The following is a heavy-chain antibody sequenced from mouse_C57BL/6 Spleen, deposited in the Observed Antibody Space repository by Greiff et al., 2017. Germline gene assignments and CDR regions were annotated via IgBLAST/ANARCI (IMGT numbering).Heavy chain of an antibody. CDR2: ISSGGSYT. J-gene: IGHJ4*01. CDR1: GFTFSSYG. Sequence: EVMLVESGGDLVKPGGSLKLSCAASGFTFSSYGMSWVRQTPDKSLEWVATISSGGSYTYYPDSVKGRFTISRDNAKNTLYLQMSSLKSEDTAMYYCARQGGLLGSYYYAMDYWGQGTSVTVSS. CDR3: ARQGGLLGSYYYAMDY. D-gene: IGHD1-1*01. V-gene: IGHV5-6*01.